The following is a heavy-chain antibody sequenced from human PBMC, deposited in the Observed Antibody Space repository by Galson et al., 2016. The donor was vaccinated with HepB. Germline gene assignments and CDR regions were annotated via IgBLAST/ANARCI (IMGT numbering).Heavy chain of an antibody. CDR3: ARVGWGAAGGWFYYYFDY. J-gene: IGHJ4*02. CDR2: INSDGSDT. CDR1: GFTFSSYW. D-gene: IGHD6-19*01. V-gene: IGHV3-74*01. Sequence: SLRLSCAASGFTFSSYWIHWVRRAPGKGLVWVSHINSDGSDTSYADSVKGRFTISRDNAKNTLYLEMNSLRAEDTAVYYCARVGWGAAGGWFYYYFDYWGQGTLVTVSS.